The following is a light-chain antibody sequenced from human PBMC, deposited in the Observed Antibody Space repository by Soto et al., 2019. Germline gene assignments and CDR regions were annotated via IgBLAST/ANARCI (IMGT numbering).Light chain of an antibody. CDR1: SSDVGGYNY. V-gene: IGLV2-14*01. J-gene: IGLJ2*01. CDR3: SSYTSSSTLVV. Sequence: QSALTQPASVSGSPGQSITISCTGTSSDVGGYNYVSWYQQHPGKAPKLMIYEVSNRPSGVSHRFSGSKSGNTASLTISGLHAEDEADYYCSSYTSSSTLVVFGGGTKLTVL. CDR2: EVS.